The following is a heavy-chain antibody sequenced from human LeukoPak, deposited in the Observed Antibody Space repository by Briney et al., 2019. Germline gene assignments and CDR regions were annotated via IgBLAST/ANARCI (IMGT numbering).Heavy chain of an antibody. CDR2: IYSGGST. V-gene: IGHV3-66*01. D-gene: IGHD3-10*01. CDR3: ARGYYRYGGDY. J-gene: IGHJ4*02. CDR1: GFTVSSNY. Sequence: GGPLRLSCAASGFTVSSNYMSWVRQAPGKGLEWVSVIYSGGSTYYADSVKGRFTISRDNSKNTLYLQMNSLRAEDTAVYYCARGYYRYGGDYWGQGTLVTVSS.